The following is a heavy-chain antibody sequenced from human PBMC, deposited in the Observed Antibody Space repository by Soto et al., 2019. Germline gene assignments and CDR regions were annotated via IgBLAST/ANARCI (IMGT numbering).Heavy chain of an antibody. V-gene: IGHV1-18*01. CDR1: GYSFTSYG. CDR2: ISAYNGNT. J-gene: IGHJ6*02. CDR3: XXXXXXXXXXV. Sequence: QVQLVQSGAEVKKPGASVKVSCKASGYSFTSYGISWVRQAPGQGLEWMGWISAYNGNTNYAQKXQGRVTXTTXXXXXXXXXXXXXXXXXXXXXXXXXXXXXXXXXXVXGQGTTVTVSS.